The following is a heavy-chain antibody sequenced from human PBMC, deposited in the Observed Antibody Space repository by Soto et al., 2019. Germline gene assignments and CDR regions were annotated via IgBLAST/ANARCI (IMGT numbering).Heavy chain of an antibody. Sequence: EVQLVESGGGLVQPGGSLRLSCAASGFTFSGYWMTWVRQAPGKGLEWVANIKEDGSEKNYVDSVEGRFTISRDNAKNSLYLQMNSLRADDTAVYYCARGGSESDYWGQGTLLTVSS. V-gene: IGHV3-7*01. J-gene: IGHJ4*02. CDR1: GFTFSGYW. CDR3: ARGGSESDY. D-gene: IGHD3-16*01. CDR2: IKEDGSEK.